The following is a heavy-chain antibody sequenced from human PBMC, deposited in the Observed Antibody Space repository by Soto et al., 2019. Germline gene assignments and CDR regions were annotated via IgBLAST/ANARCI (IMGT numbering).Heavy chain of an antibody. CDR2: IYYSGNP. CDR3: ARGLTAFDH. D-gene: IGHD1-20*01. CDR1: GGSISSHY. V-gene: IGHV4-59*11. Sequence: XETLSLTCTVSGGSISSHYWSWIRQPPGKGLEWIGNIYYSGNPNYNPSLKSRVTISVDTSKNHFSLKLTSVIAADTAVYHCARGLTAFDHWGQGTLVTVSS. J-gene: IGHJ5*02.